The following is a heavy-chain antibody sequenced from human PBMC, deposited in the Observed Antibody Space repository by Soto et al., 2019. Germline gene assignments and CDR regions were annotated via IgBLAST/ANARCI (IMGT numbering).Heavy chain of an antibody. J-gene: IGHJ6*02. CDR2: IFSCISYI. V-gene: IGHV3-21*01. Sequence: PGGSLRLSCAASGFTFSSYSMNWVRQAPGKGLEWVSSIFSCISYIYYADSVKGRFTISGDNAKNSLYLQMNSLRAEDTAVYYCARDARNYDILTGYYRADYYYGMDVWGQGATVTVSS. D-gene: IGHD3-9*01. CDR1: GFTFSSYS. CDR3: ARDARNYDILTGYYRADYYYGMDV.